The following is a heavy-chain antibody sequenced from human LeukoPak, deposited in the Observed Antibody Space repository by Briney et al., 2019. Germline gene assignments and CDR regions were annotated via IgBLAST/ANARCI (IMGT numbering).Heavy chain of an antibody. CDR1: GFTFSNYF. CDR3: ATSRYCSGGDCYSLAFDI. V-gene: IGHV3-64*02. J-gene: IGHJ3*02. CDR2: ISRTGGTT. D-gene: IGHD2-15*01. Sequence: GGSLRLSCAASGFTFSNYFMHWVRQAPGKGLEYFSAISRTGGTTYYTDSVKGRFTISRDNSKNTLYLQMGSLGAEDMAVYYCATSRYCSGGDCYSLAFDIWGQGTMVTVSS.